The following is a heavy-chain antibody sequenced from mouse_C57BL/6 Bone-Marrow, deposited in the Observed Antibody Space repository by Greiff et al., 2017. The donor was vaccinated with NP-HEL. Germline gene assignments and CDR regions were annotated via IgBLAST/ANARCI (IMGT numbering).Heavy chain of an antibody. V-gene: IGHV5-4*01. CDR1: GFTFSSYA. CDR2: ISDGGSYT. J-gene: IGHJ3*01. CDR3: ARGDMVTGAWFAY. Sequence: DVQLVESGGGLVKPGGSLKLSCAASGFTFSSYAMSWVRQTPEKRLEWVATISDGGSYTYYPDNVKGRFTISRDNAKNNLYLQMSHLKSEDTAMYYCARGDMVTGAWFAYWGQGTLVTVSA. D-gene: IGHD2-2*01.